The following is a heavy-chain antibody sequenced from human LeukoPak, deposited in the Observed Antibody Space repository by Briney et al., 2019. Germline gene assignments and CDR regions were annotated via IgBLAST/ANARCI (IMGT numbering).Heavy chain of an antibody. J-gene: IGHJ4*02. CDR3: AKDQGMKPFPYYFDY. Sequence: PGGSLRLSCAASGFTFSSYGMHWVRQAPGKGLEWVAVIWYDGSNKYYADSVKGRFTTSRDNSKNTLYLQMNSLRAEDTAVYYCAKDQGMKPFPYYFDYWGQGTLVTVSS. V-gene: IGHV3-33*06. CDR2: IWYDGSNK. D-gene: IGHD6-13*01. CDR1: GFTFSSYG.